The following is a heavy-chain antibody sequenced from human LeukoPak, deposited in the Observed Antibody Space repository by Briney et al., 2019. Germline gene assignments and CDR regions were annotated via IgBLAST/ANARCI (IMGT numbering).Heavy chain of an antibody. J-gene: IGHJ4*02. V-gene: IGHV3-23*01. Sequence: QTGGSLRLSCAASGFTFSSYAMSWVRQAPGKGLEWVSAISGSGGSTYYADSVKGRFTISRDNSKNTLYLQMNSLRAEDTAVYYCAKDTTSFLGQGFDYWGQGTLVTVSS. CDR2: ISGSGGST. CDR1: GFTFSSYA. CDR3: AKDTTSFLGQGFDY. D-gene: IGHD2/OR15-2a*01.